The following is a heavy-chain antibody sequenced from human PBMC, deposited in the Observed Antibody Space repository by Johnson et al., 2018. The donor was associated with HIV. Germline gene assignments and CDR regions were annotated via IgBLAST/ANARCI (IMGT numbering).Heavy chain of an antibody. Sequence: VQLVESGGVVVQPGGSLRLSCAASGFTFDDYTMHWVRQAPGKGLEWVSLISWDGGSTYYADSVKGRFTISRANSKNSLYLQMNSLRTEDTALYYCAKDIQMAYYYDSSGYFDAFDIWGQGTMVTVSS. CDR3: AKDIQMAYYYDSSGYFDAFDI. D-gene: IGHD3-22*01. V-gene: IGHV3-43*01. J-gene: IGHJ3*02. CDR1: GFTFDDYT. CDR2: ISWDGGST.